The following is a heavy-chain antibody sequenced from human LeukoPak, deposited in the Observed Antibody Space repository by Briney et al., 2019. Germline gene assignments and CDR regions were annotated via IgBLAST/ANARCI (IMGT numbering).Heavy chain of an antibody. Sequence: GGSLRLSCTVSGFTFSDYYMGWIRQAPGKGLEWLSYISGSSHDINYADSVRGRFTISRDNAKNSLYLQMSSLRAEDTAVYYCAGGPQVRGPDYWGQGTLVTVSS. CDR3: AGGPQVRGPDY. CDR2: ISGSSHDI. J-gene: IGHJ4*02. CDR1: GFTFSDYY. D-gene: IGHD3-10*01. V-gene: IGHV3-11*04.